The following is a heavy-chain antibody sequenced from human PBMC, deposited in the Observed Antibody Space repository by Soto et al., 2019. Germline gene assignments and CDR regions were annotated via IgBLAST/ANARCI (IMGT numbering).Heavy chain of an antibody. CDR3: AREFRDIVVVVAAYDAFHI. D-gene: IGHD2-15*01. V-gene: IGHV4-34*01. Sequence: QVQLQQWGAGLLKPSETLSLTCAVYGGSFSGYYWSWIRQPPGKGLEWIGEINHSGSPNYNPSLKSRVTLSVDTSKNQFSLKLSSVTAADTAVYYCAREFRDIVVVVAAYDAFHIWGQGTMVTVSS. CDR2: INHSGSP. CDR1: GGSFSGYY. J-gene: IGHJ3*02.